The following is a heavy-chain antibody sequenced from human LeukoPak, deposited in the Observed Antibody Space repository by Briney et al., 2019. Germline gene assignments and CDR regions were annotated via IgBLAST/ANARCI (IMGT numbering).Heavy chain of an antibody. CDR2: ISSSSRTI. Sequence: GGSLRLSCAASGFIFGSYNMNWVRQAPGKGLEWISYISSSSRTIFYADSVKGRFTVSRDDAKNSLFLQMNGLRSDDTAVYYCTRENYVPDSWGQGTLVTVSS. D-gene: IGHD3-10*02. CDR1: GFIFGSYN. J-gene: IGHJ5*02. CDR3: TRENYVPDS. V-gene: IGHV3-48*04.